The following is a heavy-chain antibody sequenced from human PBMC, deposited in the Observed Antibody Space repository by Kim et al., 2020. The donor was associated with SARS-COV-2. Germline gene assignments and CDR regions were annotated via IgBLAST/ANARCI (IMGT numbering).Heavy chain of an antibody. CDR2: GT. D-gene: IGHD6-6*01. J-gene: IGHJ4*02. V-gene: IGHV1-2*02. Sequence: GTNYAQKFQGRVTMTRDTPITTAYMELSSLRSDDTAMYYCARGQLAPFDYWGQGTLVTVSS. CDR3: ARGQLAPFDY.